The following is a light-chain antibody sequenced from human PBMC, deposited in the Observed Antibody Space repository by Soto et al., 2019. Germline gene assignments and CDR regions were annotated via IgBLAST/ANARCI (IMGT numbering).Light chain of an antibody. CDR1: SSDFGSYKF. Sequence: QSALTQPASASGSPGQSVTISCTGTSSDFGSYKFVSWYQHHPSKVPKVIIYETSKRPSGVSDRFSGSKSGNTASLTISGLQAEDEADYYCFSFTSTNTHVFGSGTKVTVL. J-gene: IGLJ1*01. CDR3: FSFTSTNTHV. CDR2: ETS. V-gene: IGLV2-23*01.